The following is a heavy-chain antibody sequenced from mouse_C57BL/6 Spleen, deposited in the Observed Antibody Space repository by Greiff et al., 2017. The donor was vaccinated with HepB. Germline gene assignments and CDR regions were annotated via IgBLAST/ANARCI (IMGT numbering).Heavy chain of an antibody. CDR2: ISYSGST. CDR3: AIFYSNYVSYWYFDV. CDR1: GYSITSDY. V-gene: IGHV3-8*01. D-gene: IGHD2-5*01. J-gene: IGHJ1*03. Sequence: EVMLVESGPGLAKPSQTLSLTCSVPGYSITSDYWNWIRKFPGNKLEYMGYISYSGSTYYNPSLKSRISITRDTSKNQYYLQLNSVTTEDTATYYCAIFYSNYVSYWYFDVWGTGTTVTVSS.